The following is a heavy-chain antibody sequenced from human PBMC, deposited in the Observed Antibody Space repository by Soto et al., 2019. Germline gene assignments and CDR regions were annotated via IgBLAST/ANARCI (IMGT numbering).Heavy chain of an antibody. V-gene: IGHV3-13*01. J-gene: IGHJ5*02. CDR1: GFTFSSYD. CDR3: ARVAGSPTTGYWFDP. D-gene: IGHD4-4*01. CDR2: IGTAGDT. Sequence: GGSLRLSCAASGFTFSSYDMHWVRQATGKGLEWVSAIGTAGDTYYPGSVKGRLTISRENGKNSLYLQLNSLSAGDTAVYYCARVAGSPTTGYWFDPWGQGTLVTVSS.